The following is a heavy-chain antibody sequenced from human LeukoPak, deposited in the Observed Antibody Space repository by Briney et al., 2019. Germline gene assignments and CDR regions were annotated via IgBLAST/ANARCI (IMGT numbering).Heavy chain of an antibody. V-gene: IGHV3-23*01. D-gene: IGHD3-16*01. Sequence: GGALRLSCAAPTFTFSKYAMSWVRQAPGKGLGWVSAISDSGGRTKYADSVKGRFIISRDNSKNTLYLQMESLRAEDTALYYCARDGGLSFFSYMGVWGIGTTVTVSS. CDR2: ISDSGGRT. CDR3: ARDGGLSFFSYMGV. CDR1: TFTFSKYA. J-gene: IGHJ6*03.